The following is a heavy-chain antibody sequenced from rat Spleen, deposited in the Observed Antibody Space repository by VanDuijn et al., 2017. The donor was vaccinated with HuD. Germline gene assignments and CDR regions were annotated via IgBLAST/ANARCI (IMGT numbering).Heavy chain of an antibody. CDR1: GFTFSSFP. D-gene: IGHD1-9*01. CDR3: ARRHYGYTDYFDY. CDR2: INYEGSST. Sequence: EVQLVESGGGLVQPGRSLRLSCAASGFTFSSFPMAWVRQAPKKGLEWVASINYEGSSTYYRDSVKGRFTISRDNAKSTLSLQMDSLRSEDTATYYCARRHYGYTDYFDYWGQGVMVTVSS. V-gene: IGHV5-7*01. J-gene: IGHJ2*01.